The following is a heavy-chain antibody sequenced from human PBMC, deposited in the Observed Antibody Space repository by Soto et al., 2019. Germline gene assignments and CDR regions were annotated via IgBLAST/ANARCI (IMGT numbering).Heavy chain of an antibody. CDR3: AKAGGSGSYYAERAHYFGI. V-gene: IGHV3-23*01. D-gene: IGHD3-10*01. Sequence: PGGSLRLGCAASGFTFNIYAMSLVCQAPGKGLEWVSTISGSGGSTYYADSVQGRFSISRDNSKNTLSLQVNSLRAEDTAIYYCAKAGGSGSYYAERAHYFGIRAQGTLFTRSS. J-gene: IGHJ4*02. CDR1: GFTFNIYA. CDR2: ISGSGGST.